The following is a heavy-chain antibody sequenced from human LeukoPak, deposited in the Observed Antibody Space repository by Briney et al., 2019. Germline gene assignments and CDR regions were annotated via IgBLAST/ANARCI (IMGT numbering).Heavy chain of an antibody. CDR1: GFTVSSNY. V-gene: IGHV3-66*02. J-gene: IGHJ4*02. Sequence: PGGSLRLSCAASGFTVSSNYMSWVRQAPGKGLEWVSVIYSGGSTYYADSVKGRFTISRDNSKNTLYLQMNSLRAEDTAVYYCARTLDKGGWSFFDYWGQGTLVTVSS. D-gene: IGHD6-19*01. CDR3: ARTLDKGGWSFFDY. CDR2: IYSGGST.